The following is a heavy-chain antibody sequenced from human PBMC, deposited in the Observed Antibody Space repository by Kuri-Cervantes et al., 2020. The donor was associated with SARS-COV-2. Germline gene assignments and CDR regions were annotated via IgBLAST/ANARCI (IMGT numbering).Heavy chain of an antibody. CDR1: GFTFERFA. Sequence: GESLKISCEVSGFTFERFAMGWVRQAPGKGLEWVSSISGHSERTYYADSVKGRFTISRDNSKNTLYLQMNSLRAEDTAVYYCAGTTSGLAYWGQGTLVTVSS. D-gene: IGHD1-7*01. V-gene: IGHV3-23*01. J-gene: IGHJ4*02. CDR2: ISGHSERT. CDR3: AGTTSGLAY.